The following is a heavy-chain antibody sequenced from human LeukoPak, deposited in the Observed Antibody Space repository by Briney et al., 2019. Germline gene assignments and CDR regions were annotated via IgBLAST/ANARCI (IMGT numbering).Heavy chain of an antibody. Sequence: GGSLRLSCVASGFTFSSYAMHWVRQAPGKGLEWVAVILHDGSNKQYADSVKGRFTISRDNSKNTLYLQLNSLRPEDTAMYYCATLSGDSHGYDYWGQGTLVTVSS. D-gene: IGHD5-18*01. CDR1: GFTFSSYA. J-gene: IGHJ4*02. CDR2: ILHDGSNK. V-gene: IGHV3-30*03. CDR3: ATLSGDSHGYDY.